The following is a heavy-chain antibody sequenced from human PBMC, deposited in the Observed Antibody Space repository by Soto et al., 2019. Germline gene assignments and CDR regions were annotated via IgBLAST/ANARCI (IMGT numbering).Heavy chain of an antibody. CDR2: IYYYGNT. D-gene: IGHD2-15*01. CDR1: GDSISSYY. V-gene: IGHV4-59*01. CDR3: ARGGGRLLPLPPVDFDY. Sequence: SETLSLTCTVSGDSISSYYWSWIRQPPGKGLEWIGYIYYYGNTNYNPSLKSRVTISVDTSKNQFSLKLSSVTAADTAVYYCARGGGRLLPLPPVDFDYWGPGSLVTVSS. J-gene: IGHJ4*02.